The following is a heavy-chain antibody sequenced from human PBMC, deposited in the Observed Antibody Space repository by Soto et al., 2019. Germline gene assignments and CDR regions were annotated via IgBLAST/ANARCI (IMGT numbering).Heavy chain of an antibody. V-gene: IGHV1-2*02. CDR1: GYTFTGYY. CDR3: AFSYYYDSRAYAFDI. Sequence: ASVKVSCKASGYTFTGYYMHWVRQAPGQGLEWMGWINPNSGGTNYAQKFQGRVTMTRDTSISTAYMELSRLRSDDTAVYYCAFSYYYDSRAYAFDIWGQGTMVTVSS. J-gene: IGHJ3*02. CDR2: INPNSGGT. D-gene: IGHD3-22*01.